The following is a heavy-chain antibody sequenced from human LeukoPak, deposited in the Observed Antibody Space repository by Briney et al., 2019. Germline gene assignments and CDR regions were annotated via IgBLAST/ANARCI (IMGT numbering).Heavy chain of an antibody. J-gene: IGHJ5*02. V-gene: IGHV1-18*01. D-gene: IGHD2-21*01. CDR3: ARGSVSYSSLSP. CDR1: GYTFIGYN. CDR2: ISAYNGNT. Sequence: ASVKVSCKASGYTFIGYNIHWVRQAPGQGLEWMGWISAYNGNTNYAQNLQGRVTMTTDTSTSTAYMELRSLRSDDTAVYYCARGSVSYSSLSPWGQGTLVTVSS.